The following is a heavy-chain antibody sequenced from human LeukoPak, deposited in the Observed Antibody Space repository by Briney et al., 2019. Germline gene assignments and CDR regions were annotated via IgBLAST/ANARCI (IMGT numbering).Heavy chain of an antibody. CDR2: ISYDGSNK. D-gene: IGHD5-12*01. V-gene: IGHV3-30*18. CDR1: GFTFSSYG. Sequence: PGGSLRLSCAASGFTFSSYGMHWVRQAPGKGLEWVAVISYDGSNKYYADSVKGRFTISRDNSKNTLYLQMNSLRAEDTAVYYCAKLPSRDGYNTNYYFDYWGQGTLVTVSS. J-gene: IGHJ4*02. CDR3: AKLPSRDGYNTNYYFDY.